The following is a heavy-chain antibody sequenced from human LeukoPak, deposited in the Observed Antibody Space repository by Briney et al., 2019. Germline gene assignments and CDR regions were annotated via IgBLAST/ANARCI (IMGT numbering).Heavy chain of an antibody. J-gene: IGHJ5*02. CDR1: GGSISSGSYY. CDR2: IYTSGST. CDR3: ARDLGSGWPEGWFDP. D-gene: IGHD6-19*01. Sequence: KPSETLSLTCTVSGGSISSGSYYWSWIRQPAGKGLEWIGRIYTSGSTNYNPSLKSRVTISVDTSKNQFSLKLSSVTAADTAVYYCARDLGSGWPEGWFDPWGQGTLVTVSS. V-gene: IGHV4-61*02.